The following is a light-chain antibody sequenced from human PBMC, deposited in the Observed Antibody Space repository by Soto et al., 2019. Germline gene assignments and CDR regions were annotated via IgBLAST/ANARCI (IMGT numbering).Light chain of an antibody. Sequence: DIQMTQSPSSLSASVGDRVTITCRASQSVSTYLNWYQQKPGKPPKLLIYTASNLQIGVPSRFSGSGSGTDFTLTISSLQPEDFATYFCQQSYRTPPWTFGQGTKVEI. CDR1: QSVSTY. CDR2: TAS. V-gene: IGKV1-39*01. J-gene: IGKJ1*01. CDR3: QQSYRTPPWT.